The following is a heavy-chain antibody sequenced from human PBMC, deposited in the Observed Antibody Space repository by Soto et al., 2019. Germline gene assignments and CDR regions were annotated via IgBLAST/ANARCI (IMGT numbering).Heavy chain of an antibody. D-gene: IGHD3-3*02. V-gene: IGHV3-7*05. CDR3: AAILEMDV. J-gene: IGHJ6*02. Sequence: EVQLVESGGGLVQPGGSLRLSCAVSGFTFSNYWMSWVRQAPGKGLEWVANIKKDGSEKYYVDSVKGRFIISRDNGKKSLYLQMNDLRAEDTAVYYCAAILEMDVWGQGTTVTVSS. CDR2: IKKDGSEK. CDR1: GFTFSNYW.